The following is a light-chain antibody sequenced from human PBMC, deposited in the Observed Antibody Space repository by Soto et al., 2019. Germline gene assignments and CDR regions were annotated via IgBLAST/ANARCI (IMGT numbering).Light chain of an antibody. CDR2: AAS. V-gene: IGKV1-39*01. Sequence: DIQMTQSPSSLSASVGDIVTITSRASQSISSYLNWYQQKPGKAPKLLIYAASSLQSGVPSRFSGSGSGTDFTLTISSLQPEDFATYYCQQSYSTPITFGQGTRLEI. CDR1: QSISSY. CDR3: QQSYSTPIT. J-gene: IGKJ5*01.